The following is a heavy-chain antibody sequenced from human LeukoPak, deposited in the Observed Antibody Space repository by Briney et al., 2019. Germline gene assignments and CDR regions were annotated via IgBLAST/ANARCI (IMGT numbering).Heavy chain of an antibody. V-gene: IGHV3-30*01. Sequence: GRSLRLSCAASGFTFSSYAMHWVRQAPGKGLEWVAAISHDGSNKYHADSVKGRFTISRDNSKNTVYLQMNSLRAEDTAVYFCAGSPKYSSSWFEYFRHWGQGTLVTVSS. CDR2: ISHDGSNK. D-gene: IGHD6-13*01. J-gene: IGHJ1*01. CDR3: AGSPKYSSSWFEYFRH. CDR1: GFTFSSYA.